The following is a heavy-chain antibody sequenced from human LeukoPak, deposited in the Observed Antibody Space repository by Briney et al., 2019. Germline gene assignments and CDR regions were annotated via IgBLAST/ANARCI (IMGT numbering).Heavy chain of an antibody. J-gene: IGHJ4*02. Sequence: GGSLRLSCAASGLTFDDYAMHWVRQAPGKGLEWVSGISWNSGSIGYADSVKGRFTISRDNAKNSLYLQMNSLRAEDTALYYCASIAAAGIFPDDYWGQGTLVTVSS. CDR3: ASIAAAGIFPDDY. CDR1: GLTFDDYA. V-gene: IGHV3-9*01. CDR2: ISWNSGSI. D-gene: IGHD6-13*01.